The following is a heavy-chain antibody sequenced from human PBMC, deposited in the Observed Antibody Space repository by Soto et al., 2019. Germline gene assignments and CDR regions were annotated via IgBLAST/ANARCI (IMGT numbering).Heavy chain of an antibody. CDR1: GGSISSGGYY. J-gene: IGHJ4*02. CDR3: ARAIFGSSDY. Sequence: KPSETLSLTCTVSGGSISSGGYYWSWIRQHPGKGLEWIGYIYYSGPTYYNPSLKSRVTISVDTSKNQFSLKLSSVTAADTAVYYCARAIFGSSDYWGQGTLVTVSS. CDR2: IYYSGPT. D-gene: IGHD3-16*01. V-gene: IGHV4-31*03.